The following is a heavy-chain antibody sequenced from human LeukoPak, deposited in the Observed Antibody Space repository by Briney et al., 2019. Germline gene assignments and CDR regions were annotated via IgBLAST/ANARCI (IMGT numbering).Heavy chain of an antibody. CDR1: GFIFNSHS. CDR3: AKVSGYGDYAYYYYYMDV. Sequence: GGSLRLSCAAPGFIFNSHSMNWVRQAPGKGLEWVSSISSTSSYIYYADSVKSRFTISRDNAKNSLYLQMNSLRAEDTAVYYCAKVSGYGDYAYYYYYMDVWGKGTTVTISS. CDR2: ISSTSSYI. D-gene: IGHD4-17*01. J-gene: IGHJ6*03. V-gene: IGHV3-21*04.